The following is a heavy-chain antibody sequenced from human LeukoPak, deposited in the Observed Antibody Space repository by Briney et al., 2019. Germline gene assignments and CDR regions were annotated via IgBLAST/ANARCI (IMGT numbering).Heavy chain of an antibody. V-gene: IGHV7-4-1*02. Sequence: GASVKVSCKASGYTFTSYAMNWVRQAPGQGLEWMGWINTNTGNPTYAQGFTGRFVFSLDTSVSTAYLQISSLKAEDTAVYYCVLITMVRGVIDGGYWGQGTLVTVSS. CDR3: VLITMVRGVIDGGY. CDR1: GYTFTSYA. J-gene: IGHJ4*02. D-gene: IGHD3-10*01. CDR2: INTNTGNP.